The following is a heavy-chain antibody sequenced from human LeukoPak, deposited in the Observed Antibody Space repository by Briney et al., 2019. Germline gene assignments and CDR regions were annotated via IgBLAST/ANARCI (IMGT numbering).Heavy chain of an antibody. Sequence: GASVKVSCKTSGYTFSIYAMNWVRQAPGQRPEWMGWINPGNGKTKYSQRFQGRVTITRDTSASTAYMELSSLRSEDTAVYYCATRGKLELPFNLDYWGQGTLVTVSS. V-gene: IGHV1-3*01. CDR3: ATRGKLELPFNLDY. D-gene: IGHD1-7*01. CDR2: INPGNGKT. J-gene: IGHJ4*02. CDR1: GYTFSIYA.